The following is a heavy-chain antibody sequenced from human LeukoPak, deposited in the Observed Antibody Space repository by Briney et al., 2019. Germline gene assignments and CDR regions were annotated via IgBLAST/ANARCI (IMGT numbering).Heavy chain of an antibody. J-gene: IGHJ4*02. CDR1: GYSISSGRY. D-gene: IGHD2-2*01. V-gene: IGHV4-38-2*01. CDR3: ARSLSTAGIDY. CDR2: VFHSGST. Sequence: PSETLSLTCAVSGYSISSGRYWGWIRQPPGKGLEWIGSVFHSGSTYYNPSLESRVTISVDTSKNHFSLNLRSVTAADTAVYYCARSLSTAGIDYWGQGTLVTVSS.